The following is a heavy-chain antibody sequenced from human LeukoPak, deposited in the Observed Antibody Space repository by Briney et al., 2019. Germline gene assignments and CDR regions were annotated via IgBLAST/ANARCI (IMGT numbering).Heavy chain of an antibody. J-gene: IGHJ5*02. V-gene: IGHV1-18*01. CDR3: ARRNWNYGQNWFDP. D-gene: IGHD1-7*01. CDR1: GYTFTSYG. CDR2: IRAYNGNT. Sequence: ASVKVSCKASGYTFTSYGISWVRQAPGQGLEWMGWIRAYNGNTNYAQKLQGRVTMTTDTSTSTAYMELRSLRSDDTAVYYCARRNWNYGQNWFDPWGQGTLVTVSS.